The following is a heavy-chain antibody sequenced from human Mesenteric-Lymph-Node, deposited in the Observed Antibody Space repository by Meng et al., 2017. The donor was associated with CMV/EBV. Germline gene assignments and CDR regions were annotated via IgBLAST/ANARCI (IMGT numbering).Heavy chain of an antibody. Sequence: GESLKISCAASGFTFSTYAMHWVRQAPGKGLEWVAVISYDGSNKYYADSVKGRFTISRDNSKNTLYLQINSLRGEDTAFYYCASDYSLDSAKSTFPWGLPGWFDPWGQGTLVTVSS. J-gene: IGHJ5*02. CDR3: ASDYSLDSAKSTFPWGLPGWFDP. CDR2: ISYDGSNK. CDR1: GFTFSTYA. V-gene: IGHV3-30-3*01. D-gene: IGHD1-1*01.